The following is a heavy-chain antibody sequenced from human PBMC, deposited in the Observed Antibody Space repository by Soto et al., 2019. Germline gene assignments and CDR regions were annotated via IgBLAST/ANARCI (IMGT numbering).Heavy chain of an antibody. V-gene: IGHV4-59*12. Sequence: PSETLSLTCTVSGGSISSYYWSWIRQPPGKGLEWIGYIYYSGSTNYNPSLKSRVTISVDTSKNQFSLKLSSVTAADTAVYYCASIKSMAKAGFDYWGQGTLVTVSS. CDR3: ASIKSMAKAGFDY. CDR2: IYYSGST. D-gene: IGHD2-8*01. J-gene: IGHJ4*02. CDR1: GGSISSYY.